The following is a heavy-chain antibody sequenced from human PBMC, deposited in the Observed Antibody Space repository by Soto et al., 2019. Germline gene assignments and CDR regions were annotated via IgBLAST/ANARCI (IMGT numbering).Heavy chain of an antibody. J-gene: IGHJ6*02. Sequence: QVQLVQSGAEVKKPGSSVKVSCKASGGTFRTSAISWVRQAPGQGLEWVGGIMPVFRRPKYAQNFQDRVTITAAESTSTAYMELNSLRSDDTAVYYCARDKARLQLGGNYYFILDVWGQGTAVTVSS. CDR3: ARDKARLQLGGNYYFILDV. V-gene: IGHV1-69*12. D-gene: IGHD1-1*01. CDR1: GGTFRTSA. CDR2: IMPVFRRP.